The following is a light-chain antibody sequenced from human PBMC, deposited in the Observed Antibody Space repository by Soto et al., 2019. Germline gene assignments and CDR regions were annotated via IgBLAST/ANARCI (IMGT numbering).Light chain of an antibody. J-gene: IGKJ1*01. CDR2: GAS. Sequence: IVLTQSPGTRSLSPGERATLSCRASQSVSNKYLAWYQQKPGQAPRLLIYGASNRATGIPDRFSGSGSGTDGTITISRLQTEDGAVYYCQQYNNWTRTFGQGTNVDIK. CDR1: QSVSNKY. CDR3: QQYNNWTRT. V-gene: IGKV3-20*01.